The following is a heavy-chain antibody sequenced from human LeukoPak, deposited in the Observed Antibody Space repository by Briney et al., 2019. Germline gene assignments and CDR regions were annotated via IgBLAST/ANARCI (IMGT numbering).Heavy chain of an antibody. D-gene: IGHD3-10*01. V-gene: IGHV3-30*02. J-gene: IGHJ3*02. Sequence: GGSLRLSCAASGFTFSSYGMHWVRQAPGKGLEWVAFIRYAGSNKYYADSVKGRFTISRDNSKSTLYLQMNSLRAEDTAVYYCAKTGMVWGPSDAFDIWGQGTMVTVSS. CDR3: AKTGMVWGPSDAFDI. CDR1: GFTFSSYG. CDR2: IRYAGSNK.